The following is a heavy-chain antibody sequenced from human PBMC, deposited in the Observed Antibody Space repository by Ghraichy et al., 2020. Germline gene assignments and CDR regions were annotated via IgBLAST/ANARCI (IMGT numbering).Heavy chain of an antibody. J-gene: IGHJ4*02. D-gene: IGHD2-15*01. CDR1: GYTFTSYD. Sequence: ASVKVSCKASGYTFTSYDINWVRQATGQGLEWMGWMNPNSGNTGYAQKFQDRVTMTRNTSISTAYMELSSLRSEDTAVYYCARGGRYCSGGSCYGMIDYWGQGTLVTVSS. CDR3: ARGGRYCSGGSCYGMIDY. CDR2: MNPNSGNT. V-gene: IGHV1-8*01.